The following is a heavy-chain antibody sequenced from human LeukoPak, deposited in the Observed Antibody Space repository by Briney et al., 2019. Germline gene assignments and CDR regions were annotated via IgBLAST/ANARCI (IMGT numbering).Heavy chain of an antibody. CDR3: ASVSGAGWELVSGDAFDI. D-gene: IGHD1-26*01. J-gene: IGHJ3*02. CDR1: GYTFTSYG. CDR2: ISAYNGNT. Sequence: ASVKVSCKASGYTFTSYGISWVRQAPGQGLEWMGWISAYNGNTNYAQKLQGRVTMTTDTSTSTAYMELRSLRSDDTAVYYCASVSGAGWELVSGDAFDIWGQGTMVTVSS. V-gene: IGHV1-18*01.